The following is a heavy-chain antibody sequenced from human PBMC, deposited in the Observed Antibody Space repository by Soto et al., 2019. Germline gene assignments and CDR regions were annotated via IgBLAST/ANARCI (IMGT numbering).Heavy chain of an antibody. Sequence: QVQLVQSGAEVKKPGSSVKVSCKASGGTFSSYAISWVRQAPGQGLEWMGGIIPIFGTADYAQKFQGRVTITADESTSRAYMELSSLRSADTAVYYCASLIAAAGPPHSPRYYYGMDVWGQGTTVTVSS. V-gene: IGHV1-69*12. CDR3: ASLIAAAGPPHSPRYYYGMDV. CDR1: GGTFSSYA. CDR2: IIPIFGTA. D-gene: IGHD6-13*01. J-gene: IGHJ6*02.